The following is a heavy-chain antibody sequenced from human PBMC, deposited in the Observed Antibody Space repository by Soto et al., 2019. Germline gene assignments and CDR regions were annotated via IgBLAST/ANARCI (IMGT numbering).Heavy chain of an antibody. D-gene: IGHD2-21*01. CDR2: ISAYNGNT. CDR3: ARDSLIPHNNWFDP. J-gene: IGHJ5*02. V-gene: IGHV1-18*01. Sequence: ASVKVSCKASGYTFTSYGISWVRQAPGQGLEWMGWISAYNGNTNYAQKLQGRVTMTTDTSTSTAYMELRSLRSDDTAVYYCARDSLIPHNNWFDPWGQGTLVTVSS. CDR1: GYTFTSYG.